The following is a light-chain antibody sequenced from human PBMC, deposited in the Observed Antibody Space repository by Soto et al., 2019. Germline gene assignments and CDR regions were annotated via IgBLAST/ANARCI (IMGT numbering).Light chain of an antibody. J-gene: IGLJ1*01. CDR3: ISYAVITSYV. Sequence: QSVLTQPPSASGSPGQSVTISCTGTSSDVGGYNFVSWYQQHPGKAPKLMIYEVSKRPSGVPDRFSGSKSGNTASLTVSGLQAEDEADYYCISYAVITSYVFGTGTKVTVL. V-gene: IGLV2-8*01. CDR2: EVS. CDR1: SSDVGGYNF.